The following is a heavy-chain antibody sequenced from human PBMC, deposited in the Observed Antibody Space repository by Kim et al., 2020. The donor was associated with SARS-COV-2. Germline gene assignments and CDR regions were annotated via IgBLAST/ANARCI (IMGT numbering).Heavy chain of an antibody. CDR2: IIPILGIA. D-gene: IGHD3-10*01. V-gene: IGHV1-69*04. Sequence: SVKVSCKASGGTFSSYAISWVRQAPGQGLEWMGRIIPILGIANYAQKFQGRVTITADKSTSTAYMELSSLRSEDTAVYYCARAYYYGSGSYPLGYWGQGTLVTVSS. CDR3: ARAYYYGSGSYPLGY. J-gene: IGHJ4*02. CDR1: GGTFSSYA.